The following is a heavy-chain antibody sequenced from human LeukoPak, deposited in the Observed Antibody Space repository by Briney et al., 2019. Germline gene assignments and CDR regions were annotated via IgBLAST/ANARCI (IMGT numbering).Heavy chain of an antibody. CDR1: GYTFTGYY. CDR2: INPNSGGT. CDR3: ARVRSLFYFDY. Sequence: GASVKVSCKASGYTFTGYYMHWVRQAPGQGLEWMGWINPNSGGTNYAQKFQGWVTMTRDTSISTAYMELSWLRSDDTAVYFCARVRSLFYFDYWGQGTLATVSS. V-gene: IGHV1-2*04. J-gene: IGHJ4*02.